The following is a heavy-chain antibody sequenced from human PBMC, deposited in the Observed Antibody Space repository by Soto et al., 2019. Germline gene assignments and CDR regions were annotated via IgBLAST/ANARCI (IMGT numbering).Heavy chain of an antibody. CDR2: IYFSGTT. CDR1: GGSISSGGYY. V-gene: IGHV4-31*03. Sequence: QVQLQESGPGLVKPSQTLSLTCTVSGGSISSGGYYGTWIRQHPGKGLEWIGYIYFSGTTYYNPSLKSRLTISVDTSKNQFSLKLSSVTAADTAVYYCARDGDGEWELNYFDYWGQGTLVTVSS. D-gene: IGHD1-26*01. J-gene: IGHJ4*02. CDR3: ARDGDGEWELNYFDY.